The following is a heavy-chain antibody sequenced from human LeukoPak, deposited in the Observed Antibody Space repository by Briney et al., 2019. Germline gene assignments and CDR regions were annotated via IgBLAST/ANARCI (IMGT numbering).Heavy chain of an antibody. D-gene: IGHD6-19*01. V-gene: IGHV4-34*01. CDR3: ARYRRGGWYGY. J-gene: IGHJ4*02. CDR2: INHSGST. CDR1: GGSFSGYY. Sequence: SETLSLTCAAYGGSFSGYYWSWIRQPPGKGLEWIGEINHSGSTNYNPSLKSRVTISVDTSKNQFSLKLSSVTAADTAVYYCARYRRGGWYGYWGQGTLVTVSS.